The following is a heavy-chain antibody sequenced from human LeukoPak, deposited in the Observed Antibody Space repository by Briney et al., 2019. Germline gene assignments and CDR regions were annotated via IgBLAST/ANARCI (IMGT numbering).Heavy chain of an antibody. CDR3: ARDRYYYDSSGYCRFDY. Sequence: SETLSLTCTVSGVSISSYYWSWIRQPAGKGLEWIGRIHTSGSTNYNPSPKSRVTMSVDTSKNEFSLKLSSVTAADTAVYYCARDRYYYDSSGYCRFDYWGQGTLVTVSS. CDR2: IHTSGST. J-gene: IGHJ4*02. CDR1: GVSISSYY. D-gene: IGHD3-22*01. V-gene: IGHV4-4*07.